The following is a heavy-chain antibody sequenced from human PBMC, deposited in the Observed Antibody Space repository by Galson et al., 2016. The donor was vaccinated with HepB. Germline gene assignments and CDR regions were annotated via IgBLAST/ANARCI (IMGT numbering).Heavy chain of an antibody. CDR2: ISWNSENI. J-gene: IGHJ6*04. CDR3: AKENGRAIFYYGMGV. V-gene: IGHV3-9*01. CDR1: GFSFDDYA. Sequence: SLRLSCAASGFSFDDYAMHWVRQTPGKGLEWVSGISWNSENIGYADSVKGRFTVSRDNARNSLYLQMNSLRPEDTALYYCAKENGRAIFYYGMGVWGKGTTVTVSS.